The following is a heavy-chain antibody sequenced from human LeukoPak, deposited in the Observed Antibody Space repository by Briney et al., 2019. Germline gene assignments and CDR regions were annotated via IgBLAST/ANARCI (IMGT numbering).Heavy chain of an antibody. CDR3: ARGLTSGYYYDY. D-gene: IGHD3-22*01. Sequence: PSETLSLTCTVSGGFNSRYYWNWVRQSPGKGPEWIGNIYYSGGTNYNPSLKRRVTISVDTSKNQFSLKVSSVTAADTAVYYCARGLTSGYYYDYWGQGTLVTVSS. V-gene: IGHV4-59*01. CDR1: GGFNSRYY. J-gene: IGHJ4*02. CDR2: IYYSGGT.